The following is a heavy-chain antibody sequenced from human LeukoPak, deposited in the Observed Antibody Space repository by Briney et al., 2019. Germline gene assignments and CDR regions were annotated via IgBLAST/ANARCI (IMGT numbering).Heavy chain of an antibody. J-gene: IGHJ4*02. V-gene: IGHV5-51*01. CDR2: IYPGDSDT. Sequence: GGSLQISCQGSGYSFTSYWIGWVRQMPGKGLEWMGIIYPGDSDTRYSPSFQGQVTISADKSISTAYLQWSSLKASDTAMYYCARPGGDGYNPFDYWGQGTLVTVSS. D-gene: IGHD5-12*01. CDR3: ARPGGDGYNPFDY. CDR1: GYSFTSYW.